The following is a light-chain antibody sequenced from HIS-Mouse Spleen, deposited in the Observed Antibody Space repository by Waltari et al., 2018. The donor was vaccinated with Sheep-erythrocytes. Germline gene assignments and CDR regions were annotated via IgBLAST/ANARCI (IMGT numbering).Light chain of an antibody. V-gene: IGLV3-21*03. J-gene: IGLJ3*02. Sequence: SYVLTQPPSVSVAPGKTARITCGGNNIGSKSVHWYQQKSGQAPVLVVYDVSDRPSGIPGRFSGSNSGNTATLTISRVEAGDEADYYCQVWDSSSDHWVFGGGTKLTVL. CDR1: NIGSKS. CDR3: QVWDSSSDHWV. CDR2: DVS.